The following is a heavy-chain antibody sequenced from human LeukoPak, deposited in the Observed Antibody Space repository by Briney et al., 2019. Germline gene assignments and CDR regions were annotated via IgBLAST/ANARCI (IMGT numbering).Heavy chain of an antibody. V-gene: IGHV1-18*01. CDR1: GHTFTNYG. J-gene: IGHJ6*03. D-gene: IGHD4-17*01. CDR3: ARDSYGDYYYYYYMDV. Sequence: ASVKVSCKASGHTFTNYGITWVRQAPGQGLEWMGWISAYNGNTNYAQKFQGRVTMTTDTSTNTVYMELRSLRSDDTAVYYCARDSYGDYYYYYYMDVWGKGTTVTVSS. CDR2: ISAYNGNT.